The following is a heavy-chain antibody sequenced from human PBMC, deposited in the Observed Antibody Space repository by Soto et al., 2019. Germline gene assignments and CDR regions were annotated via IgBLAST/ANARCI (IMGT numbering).Heavy chain of an antibody. Sequence: QVQLQESGPGLVKPSQTLSLTCTVSGGSISSGDYYWSWISQPPGKGLEWIGYIYYSGSTYYNPSLKSRVTVSVAASTNRFSRKLSSMTAADTAVYYYARYYGDSEYFQHWGQGTLVTVSS. V-gene: IGHV4-30-4*01. D-gene: IGHD4-17*01. CDR3: ARYYGDSEYFQH. J-gene: IGHJ1*01. CDR1: GGSISSGDYY. CDR2: IYYSGST.